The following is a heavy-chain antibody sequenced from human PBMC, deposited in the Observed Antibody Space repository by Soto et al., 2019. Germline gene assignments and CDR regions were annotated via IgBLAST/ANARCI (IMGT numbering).Heavy chain of an antibody. Sequence: ASVKVSCKASGYTFTSYGISWVRQAPGQGLEWMGWISAYNGNTNYAQKLQGRVTMTTDTSTSTAYMELRSLRSDDTAVYYCARDGRNYDFWSGYFAPYYYYYYTAGWGKGTTVTV. J-gene: IGHJ6*03. CDR2: ISAYNGNT. CDR1: GYTFTSYG. CDR3: ARDGRNYDFWSGYFAPYYYYYYTAG. D-gene: IGHD3-3*01. V-gene: IGHV1-18*01.